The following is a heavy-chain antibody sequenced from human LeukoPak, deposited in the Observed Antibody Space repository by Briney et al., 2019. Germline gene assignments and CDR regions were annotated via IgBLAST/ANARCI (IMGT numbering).Heavy chain of an antibody. Sequence: HPGGSLRLSCAASGFTFSSYGMHWVRQAPGKGLEWVAVIWYDGSNKYYADSVKGRFTISRDSSKNTLYLQMNSLRAEDTAVYYCAREPIMITFGGVIGLDYWGQGTLVTVSS. CDR2: IWYDGSNK. D-gene: IGHD3-16*02. CDR1: GFTFSSYG. CDR3: AREPIMITFGGVIGLDY. V-gene: IGHV3-33*08. J-gene: IGHJ4*02.